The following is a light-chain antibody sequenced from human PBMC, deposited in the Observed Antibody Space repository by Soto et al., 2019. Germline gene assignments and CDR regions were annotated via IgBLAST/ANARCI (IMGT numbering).Light chain of an antibody. CDR3: QQRSNWPPIT. J-gene: IGKJ5*01. V-gene: IGKV3-11*01. Sequence: EIVLTQSPATLSLSPGNRATLSCRASQRVSSYLAWYQQKPGQAPRLLIYDASHRATGIPARFSGSGSGTDFTLTISSLEPEDFAIYYCQQRSNWPPITFGQGTRLEIK. CDR1: QRVSSY. CDR2: DAS.